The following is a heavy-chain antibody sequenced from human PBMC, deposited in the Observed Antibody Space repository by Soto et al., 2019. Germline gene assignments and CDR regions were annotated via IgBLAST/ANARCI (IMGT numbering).Heavy chain of an antibody. D-gene: IGHD3-22*01. J-gene: IGHJ6*02. Sequence: SETLSLTCTVSGGSFSSYYWSWIRQPPGKGLEWIGHIYYSGRTNYNPSLKSRVTISGDTSKNQLSLKLSSATAADTAVYYCARDYYYDSRGYPGAYYYGMDVWGQGTTVTVSS. CDR1: GGSFSSYY. V-gene: IGHV4-59*01. CDR2: IYYSGRT. CDR3: ARDYYYDSRGYPGAYYYGMDV.